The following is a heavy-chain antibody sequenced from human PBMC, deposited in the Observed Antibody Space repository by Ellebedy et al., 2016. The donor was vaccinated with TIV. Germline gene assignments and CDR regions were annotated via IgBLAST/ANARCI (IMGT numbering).Heavy chain of an antibody. V-gene: IGHV2-5*02. J-gene: IGHJ6*02. CDR3: ARVVVAATLGGNYYYYGMDV. CDR2: IYWDDDK. D-gene: IGHD2-15*01. Sequence: SGPTLVXPTQTLTLTCTFSGFSLSTSGVGVGWIRQPPGKALEWLALIYWDDDKRYSPSLKSRLTITKDTSKSQVVLTMTNMDPVDTATYYCARVVVAATLGGNYYYYGMDVWGQGTTVTVSS. CDR1: GFSLSTSGVG.